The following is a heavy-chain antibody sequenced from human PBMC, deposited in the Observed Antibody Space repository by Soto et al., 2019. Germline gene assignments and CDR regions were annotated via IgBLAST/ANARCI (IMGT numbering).Heavy chain of an antibody. CDR3: AKDKATLVVAARCFYY. V-gene: IGHV3-9*01. CDR1: GFTFDDYA. Sequence: EVQLVESGGGLVQPGRSLRLSCAASGFTFDDYAMHWVRQAPGKGLEWVSGVSWNSGSIGYADSVKGRFTISRDNAKKSLYLQMNSLRAEDTALYYCAKDKATLVVAARCFYYLGQGTLVTVSS. J-gene: IGHJ4*02. CDR2: VSWNSGSI. D-gene: IGHD2-15*01.